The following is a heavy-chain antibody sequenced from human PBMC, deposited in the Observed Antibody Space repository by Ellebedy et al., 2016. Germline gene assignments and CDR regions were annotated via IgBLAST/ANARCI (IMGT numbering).Heavy chain of an antibody. J-gene: IGHJ6*02. V-gene: IGHV3-74*01. CDR1: GFTFSSYW. CDR3: ARDPPHKAVAGTPAYYYYGMDV. Sequence: GGSLRLSXAASGFTFSSYWMHWVRQAPGKGLVWFSRINSDGSSTSYADSVKGRFTISRDNAKNTLYLQMNSLRAEDTAVYYCARDPPHKAVAGTPAYYYYGMDVWGQGTTVTVSS. D-gene: IGHD6-19*01. CDR2: INSDGSST.